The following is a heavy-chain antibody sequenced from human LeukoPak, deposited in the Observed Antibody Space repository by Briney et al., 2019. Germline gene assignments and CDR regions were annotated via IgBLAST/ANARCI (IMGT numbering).Heavy chain of an antibody. CDR2: IYHSGST. Sequence: PSETLSLTCTVSGYSISSGYYWGWIRPPPGKGLEWIGSIYHSGSTYYNPSLKSRVTISVDTSKNQFSLKLSSVTAADTAVYYCARAAYYYDSSGYYYDAFDIWGQGTMVTVSS. V-gene: IGHV4-38-2*02. CDR3: ARAAYYYDSSGYYYDAFDI. CDR1: GYSISSGYY. J-gene: IGHJ3*02. D-gene: IGHD3-22*01.